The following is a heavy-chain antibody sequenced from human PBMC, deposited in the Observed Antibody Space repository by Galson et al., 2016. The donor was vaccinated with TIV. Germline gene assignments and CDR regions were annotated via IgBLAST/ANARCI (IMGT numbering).Heavy chain of an antibody. J-gene: IGHJ2*01. Sequence: TLSLTCAVSDYSISSGYYWSWIRQPAGKGLEWIGRIHTSGITNYNPSLKDRVTLSADTSENQFSLKLDSVTAADTAVYYCARVPPAGHHWYFDLWGRGTLVTVSS. D-gene: IGHD2-15*01. V-gene: IGHV4-61*02. CDR1: DYSISSGYY. CDR3: ARVPPAGHHWYFDL. CDR2: IHTSGIT.